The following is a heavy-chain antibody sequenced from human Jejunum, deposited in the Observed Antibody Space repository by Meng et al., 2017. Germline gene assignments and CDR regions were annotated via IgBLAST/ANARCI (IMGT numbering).Heavy chain of an antibody. CDR3: AKLTTN. D-gene: IGHD1-14*01. CDR2: ISVSTSST. V-gene: IGHV3-23*01. J-gene: IGHJ4*02. Sequence: EVQLLDSGGGLVQPGGSLRLSCVASGFTFSSHTLSWVRQAPGKGLEWVSSISVSTSSTYYTDSVKGRFTISRDNSKNTLYLQMDSLRAEDTAVYYCAKLTTNWGQGTLVTVPS. CDR1: GFTFSSHT.